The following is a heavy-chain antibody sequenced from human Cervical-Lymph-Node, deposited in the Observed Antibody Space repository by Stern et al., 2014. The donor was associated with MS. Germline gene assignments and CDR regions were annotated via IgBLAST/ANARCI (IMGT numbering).Heavy chain of an antibody. CDR1: VGTFSKFP. D-gene: IGHD6-13*01. CDR2: IFPVFGTP. CDR3: ALSSETSDRWYSLGYDL. V-gene: IGHV1-69*01. Sequence: VQLVESGAEVTKPGSSVKVSCKASVGTFSKFPSSWVRQAPGQGLEWMGGIFPVFGTPTCAQEFRGRVTITADVSTSTVYMELSSLRSDDTAVYYCALSSETSDRWYSLGYDLWGQGTLVTVSS. J-gene: IGHJ5*02.